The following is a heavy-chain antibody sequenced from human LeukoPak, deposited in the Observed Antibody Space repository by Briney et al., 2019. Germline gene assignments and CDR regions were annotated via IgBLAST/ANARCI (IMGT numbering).Heavy chain of an antibody. CDR3: ARGLLNYDSSDYQDWYFGL. J-gene: IGHJ2*01. Sequence: SETLSLTCSVSGGSISPYYWNWLRQPPGKGLEWIGSIHYSGDTNYNPSLKSRVTISVDTSKNQFSLKLSSVTAADTAVYYCARGLLNYDSSDYQDWYFGLWGRGILVTVSS. CDR1: GGSISPYY. D-gene: IGHD3-22*01. CDR2: IHYSGDT. V-gene: IGHV4-59*12.